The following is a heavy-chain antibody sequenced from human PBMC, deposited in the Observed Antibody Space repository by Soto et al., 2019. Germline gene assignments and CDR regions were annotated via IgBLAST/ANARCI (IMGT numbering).Heavy chain of an antibody. CDR2: IRSEDYGGTS. CDR3: SRDSFLGLDH. Sequence: PGGSLRLSCTTSGFTFRDYAMSWFCQAPGKGLEWVGFIRSEDYGGTSAYAASVKGRFTISRDDSKPIAYLQMNSLETEDTAVYYCSRDSFLGLDHWGQGTLVTVSS. J-gene: IGHJ4*02. CDR1: GFTFRDYA. V-gene: IGHV3-49*03.